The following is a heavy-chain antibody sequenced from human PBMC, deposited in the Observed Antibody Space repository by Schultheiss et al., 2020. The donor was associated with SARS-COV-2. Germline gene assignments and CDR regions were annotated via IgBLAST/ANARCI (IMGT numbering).Heavy chain of an antibody. CDR1: GYTFTSYY. D-gene: IGHD2-2*01. Sequence: ASVKVSCKASGYTFTSYYMHWVRQAPGQGLEWMGRINPNSGGTNYAQKFQGRVTMTRDTSISTAYMELSRLRSDDTAVYYCARGGGYCSSTNICLDPWGQGTLVTVSS. CDR2: INPNSGGT. J-gene: IGHJ5*02. V-gene: IGHV1-2*06. CDR3: ARGGGYCSSTNICLDP.